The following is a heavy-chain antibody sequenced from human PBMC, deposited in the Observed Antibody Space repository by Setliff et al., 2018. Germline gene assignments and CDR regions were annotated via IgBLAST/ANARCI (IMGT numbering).Heavy chain of an antibody. V-gene: IGHV3-48*03. Sequence: GGSLRLSCAASGFIFRSYEMNWVRQAPGKGLEWVSYISSSGDTIYYADSVKGRFTISRDNAKSTLYLQMNSLRAEDTAIYYCAKDKDVRVDYFDYWGPGTLVTVSS. CDR2: ISSSGDTI. CDR3: AKDKDVRVDYFDY. CDR1: GFIFRSYE. J-gene: IGHJ4*02. D-gene: IGHD3-10*01.